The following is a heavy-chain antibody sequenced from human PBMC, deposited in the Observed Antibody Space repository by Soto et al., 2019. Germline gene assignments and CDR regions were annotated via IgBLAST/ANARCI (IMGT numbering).Heavy chain of an antibody. CDR2: IYYSGST. Sequence: QVQLQESGPGLVKPSETLSLTCTVSGGSISSYYWSWIRQPPGKGLEWIGYIYYSGSTNYNPSLKSRVTISVDTSKNQFSLKLSSVTAADTAVYYCARVPLTYYYGSGKGWFDPWGQGTLVTVSS. D-gene: IGHD3-10*01. J-gene: IGHJ5*02. V-gene: IGHV4-59*01. CDR1: GGSISSYY. CDR3: ARVPLTYYYGSGKGWFDP.